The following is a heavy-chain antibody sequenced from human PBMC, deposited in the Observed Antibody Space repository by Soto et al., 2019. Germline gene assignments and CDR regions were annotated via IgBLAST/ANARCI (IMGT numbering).Heavy chain of an antibody. CDR1: GFALSSSW. D-gene: IGHD6-19*01. Sequence: EVQLVESGGGLVQPGGSLRLSCAGSGFALSSSWMHWVRQDPGKGLVWVSRINFDGSTTDYADSVRGRFTISRDNAKNTLYLEMTSLRVDDTAVYHCARGPRGGYGFDYWGQGTLVTVSS. CDR3: ARGPRGGYGFDY. J-gene: IGHJ4*02. CDR2: INFDGSTT. V-gene: IGHV3-74*01.